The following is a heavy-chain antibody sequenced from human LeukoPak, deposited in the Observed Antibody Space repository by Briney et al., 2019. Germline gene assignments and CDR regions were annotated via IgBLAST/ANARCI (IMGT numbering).Heavy chain of an antibody. D-gene: IGHD6-19*01. CDR2: IDWDDDK. J-gene: IGHJ6*02. CDR1: AFSLSTSGMC. CDR3: ARISIYSSGWYAYYYYGMDV. Sequence: SGPTLVNPTQTLTLTCTFSAFSLSTSGMCVSWIRQPPGKALEWLALIDWDDDKYYSTSLKTRLTISKDTSKNQVVLTMTNVDPVDTATYYCARISIYSSGWYAYYYYGMDVWDQGTTVTVSS. V-gene: IGHV2-70*01.